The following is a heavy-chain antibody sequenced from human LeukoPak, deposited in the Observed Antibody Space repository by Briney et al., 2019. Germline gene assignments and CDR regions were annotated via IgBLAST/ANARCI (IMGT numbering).Heavy chain of an antibody. J-gene: IGHJ4*02. CDR2: ISSSSSTI. D-gene: IGHD6-13*01. CDR1: GFTFSSYA. Sequence: GGSLRLSCAASGFTFSSYAMSWVRQAPGKGLEWVSYISSSSSTIYYADSVKGRFTISRDNAKNSLYLQMNSLRDEDTAVYYCASTWYSSSWYPQNFDYWGQGTLVTVSS. V-gene: IGHV3-48*02. CDR3: ASTWYSSSWYPQNFDY.